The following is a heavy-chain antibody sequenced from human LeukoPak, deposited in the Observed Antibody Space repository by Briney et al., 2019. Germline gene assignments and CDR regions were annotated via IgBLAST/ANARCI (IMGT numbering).Heavy chain of an antibody. CDR2: IYTTEST. Sequence: SKTLSLTCTVSGGSISSGNYYWSWIRQPAGKGLEWIGRIYTTESTDYNPSLKSRVTILLDTPKNQFSLTLSSVTAADTAVCYCARALPGGAFDIWGQGTMVTVSS. CDR3: ARALPGGAFDI. CDR1: GGSISSGNYY. J-gene: IGHJ3*02. V-gene: IGHV4-61*02. D-gene: IGHD4-23*01.